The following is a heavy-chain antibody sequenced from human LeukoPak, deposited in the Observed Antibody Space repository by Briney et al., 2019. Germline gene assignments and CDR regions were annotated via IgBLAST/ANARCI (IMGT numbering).Heavy chain of an antibody. CDR1: GGSISSYY. CDR2: INHSGST. CDR3: ARQEWELHPFDY. V-gene: IGHV4-34*01. Sequence: SETLSLTCTVSGGSISSYYWSWIRQPPGKGLEWIGEINHSGSTNYNPSLKSRVTISVDTSKNQFSLRLSSVTAADTAVYYCARQEWELHPFDYWGQGTLVTVSS. J-gene: IGHJ4*02. D-gene: IGHD1-26*01.